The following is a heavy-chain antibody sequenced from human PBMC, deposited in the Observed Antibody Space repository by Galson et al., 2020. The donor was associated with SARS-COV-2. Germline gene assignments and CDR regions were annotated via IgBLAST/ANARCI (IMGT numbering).Heavy chain of an antibody. Sequence: GGSLRLSCAASGFTFSSYGMHWVRQAPGKGLEWVAVIWYDGSNKYYADSVKGRFTISRDNSKNTLYLQMNSLRAEDTAVYYCARESGSGAERLLWFGEFLRNWFDPWGQGTLVTVSS. CDR2: IWYDGSNK. D-gene: IGHD3-10*01. CDR1: GFTFSSYG. V-gene: IGHV3-33*01. J-gene: IGHJ5*02. CDR3: ARESGSGAERLLWFGEFLRNWFDP.